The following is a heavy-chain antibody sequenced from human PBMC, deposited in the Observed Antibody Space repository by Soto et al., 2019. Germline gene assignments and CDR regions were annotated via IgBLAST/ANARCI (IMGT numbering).Heavy chain of an antibody. CDR1: GGTFSSYA. J-gene: IGHJ6*02. V-gene: IGHV1-69*13. D-gene: IGHD3-9*01. Sequence: SVKVSCKASGGTFSSYAISWVRQAPGQGLEWMGGIIPIFGTANYAQKFQGRVTITADESTSTAYMELSSLRSEDTAVYYCARGRLRYFDWLLTPPYYYYGMDVWGQGTTVTVSS. CDR3: ARGRLRYFDWLLTPPYYYYGMDV. CDR2: IIPIFGTA.